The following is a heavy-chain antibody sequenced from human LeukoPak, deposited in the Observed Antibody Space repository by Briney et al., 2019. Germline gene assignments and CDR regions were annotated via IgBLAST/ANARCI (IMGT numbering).Heavy chain of an antibody. D-gene: IGHD3-22*01. V-gene: IGHV4-30-2*01. CDR3: ARGLRGYYVP. CDR1: GGSISSGGYS. J-gene: IGHJ5*02. CDR2: IYRSGST. Sequence: SQTLSLTCAVSGGSISSGGYSWSWIRQPPGKGLEWVGYIYRSGSTYYNPSLKSRVTISVDRSKNQFSLKLSSVTAADTAVYYCARGLRGYYVPWGQGTLVTVSS.